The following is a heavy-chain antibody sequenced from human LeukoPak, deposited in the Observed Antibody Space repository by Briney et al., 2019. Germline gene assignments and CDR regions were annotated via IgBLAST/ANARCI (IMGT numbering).Heavy chain of an antibody. CDR2: IWYDGSNK. CDR1: GFTLSSSA. V-gene: IGHV3-33*01. D-gene: IGHD3-10*02. Sequence: GRSLRLSCVASGFTLSSSAMHWVRQAPGKGLEWVSVIWYDGSNKYYADSVKGRFTISRDISENTLYLQMNSLRAEDTAMYYCVRDVRGSTNRFDPWGQGTLVTVSS. J-gene: IGHJ5*02. CDR3: VRDVRGSTNRFDP.